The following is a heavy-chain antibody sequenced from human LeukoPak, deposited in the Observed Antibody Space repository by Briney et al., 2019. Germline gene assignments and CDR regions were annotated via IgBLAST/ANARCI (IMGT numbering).Heavy chain of an antibody. CDR3: ARDPDNIVVVTARGALDY. CDR2: INPNSGGT. CDR1: GYTFTGYY. V-gene: IGHV1-2*06. D-gene: IGHD2-21*02. J-gene: IGHJ4*02. Sequence: ASVKVSCKASGYTFTGYYMHWVRQAPGQGLEWMGRINPNSGGTNYAQKFQGRVTMTRDTSISTAYMELSRLRSDDTAVYYCARDPDNIVVVTARGALDYWGQGTLVTVSS.